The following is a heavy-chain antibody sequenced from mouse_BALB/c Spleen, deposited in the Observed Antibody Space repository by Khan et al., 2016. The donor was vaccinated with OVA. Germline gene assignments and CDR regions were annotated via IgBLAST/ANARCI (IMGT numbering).Heavy chain of an antibody. Sequence: VRLQQSGPEVVKPGASVKISCKASGYSFTGYYIHWVKQSHGKSLEWIGRVNPNNGGTSYNQKFKGKAILTVDKSSNTAYMELRSLTSEDSAVYSCAIYHGYFDVWGAGTTVTVSS. J-gene: IGHJ1*01. V-gene: IGHV1-26*01. CDR3: AIYHGYFDV. CDR1: GYSFTGYY. CDR2: VNPNNGGT.